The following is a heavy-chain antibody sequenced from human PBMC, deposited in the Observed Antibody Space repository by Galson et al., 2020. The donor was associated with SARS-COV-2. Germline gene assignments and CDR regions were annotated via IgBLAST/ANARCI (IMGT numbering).Heavy chain of an antibody. J-gene: IGHJ6*02. CDR2: INPSGGST. CDR1: GYTFTSYY. CDR3: ARDLLIQLWIIPRYYYYGMDV. D-gene: IGHD5-18*01. Sequence: ASVKVSCKASGYTFTSYYMHWVRQAPGQGLEWMGIINPSGGSTSYAQKFQGRVTMTRDTSTSTVYMELSSLRSEDTAVYYCARDLLIQLWIIPRYYYYGMDVWGQGTTVTVSS. V-gene: IGHV1-46*01.